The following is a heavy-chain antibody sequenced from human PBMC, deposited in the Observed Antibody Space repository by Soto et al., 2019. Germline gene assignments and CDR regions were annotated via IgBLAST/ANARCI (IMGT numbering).Heavy chain of an antibody. CDR1: GGSISSSDYY. V-gene: IGHV4-39*07. Sequence: SETLSLTCTVSGGSISSSDYYWGWIRQPPGKGLEWIGTFYYSGSTYYNPSLKSRVTISIDRTRNQFSLKLSSVTAADMAVYYCARGGGYDSFDYWGQGVLVTVYS. CDR3: ARGGGYDSFDY. J-gene: IGHJ4*02. CDR2: FYYSGST. D-gene: IGHD5-12*01.